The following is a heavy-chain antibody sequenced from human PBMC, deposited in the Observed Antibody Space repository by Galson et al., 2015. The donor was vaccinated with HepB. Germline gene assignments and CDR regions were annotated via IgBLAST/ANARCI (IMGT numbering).Heavy chain of an antibody. CDR3: ARLTPYYYDSSGFVHAFDI. CDR2: IYYSGST. CDR1: GGSVSSGGYY. Sequence: LSLTCTVSGGSVSSGGYYWSWIRQHPGKGLEWIGYIYYSGSTYYNPSLKSRVTISVDTSKNQFSLKLSSVTAADTAVYYCARLTPYYYDSSGFVHAFDIWGQGTMVTVSS. V-gene: IGHV4-31*03. D-gene: IGHD3-22*01. J-gene: IGHJ3*02.